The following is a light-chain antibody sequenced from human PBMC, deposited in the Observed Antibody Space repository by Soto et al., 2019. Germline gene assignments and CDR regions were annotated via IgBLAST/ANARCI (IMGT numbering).Light chain of an antibody. V-gene: IGKV1-5*03. CDR2: KAS. J-gene: IGKJ2*01. CDR1: QSISYY. CDR3: LYPNNYLYT. Sequence: DLQMTQSPSTLSASVGDRVTITCRASQSISYYLAWYQVKPGEAPKLLIYKASVLESGVPSRFSGSGSGTDFTLTISSLQPDDFATYFCLYPNNYLYTFGQGTKLEIK.